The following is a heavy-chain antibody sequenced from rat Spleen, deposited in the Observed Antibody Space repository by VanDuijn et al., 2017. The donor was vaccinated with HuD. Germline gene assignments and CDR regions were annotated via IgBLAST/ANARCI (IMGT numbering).Heavy chain of an antibody. CDR1: GFTFSDYY. CDR2: ISYDGSST. CDR3: ARRHYGYTDYFDY. Sequence: EVQLVESDGGLVQPGRSLKLSCAASGFTFSDYYMAWVRQAPTKGLEWVATISYDGSSTYYRDSVKGRFTVSRANAESTLYLQMDSLRSEDTATYYCARRHYGYTDYFDYWGQGVMVTVSS. D-gene: IGHD1-9*01. J-gene: IGHJ2*01. V-gene: IGHV5-29*01.